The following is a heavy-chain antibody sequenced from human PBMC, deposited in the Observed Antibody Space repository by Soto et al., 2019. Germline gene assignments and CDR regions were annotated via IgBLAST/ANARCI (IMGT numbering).Heavy chain of an antibody. Sequence: GGSLRLSCTASGFTFGDYAMSWVRQAPGKGLEWVGFIRSKAYGGTTEYAASVKGRFTISRDDSKSIAYLHMNSLKTEDTAVYYCARGGLDSSGYSGYWGQGTLVAVSS. V-gene: IGHV3-49*04. D-gene: IGHD3-22*01. J-gene: IGHJ4*02. CDR3: ARGGLDSSGYSGY. CDR2: IRSKAYGGTT. CDR1: GFTFGDYA.